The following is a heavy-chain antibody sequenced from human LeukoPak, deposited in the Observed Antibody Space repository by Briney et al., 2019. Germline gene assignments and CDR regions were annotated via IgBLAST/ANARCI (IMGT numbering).Heavy chain of an antibody. Sequence: PGGSLRLSCAASGFTFSSYGMHWVRQAPGKGLEWVAFIRYDGSNKYYADSVKGRFTISRDNSKNTLYLQMNSLRAEDTAVYYCAKPLNWNSYTGPFDYWGQGTLVTVSS. CDR3: AKPLNWNSYTGPFDY. V-gene: IGHV3-30*02. CDR1: GFTFSSYG. CDR2: IRYDGSNK. J-gene: IGHJ4*02. D-gene: IGHD1-7*01.